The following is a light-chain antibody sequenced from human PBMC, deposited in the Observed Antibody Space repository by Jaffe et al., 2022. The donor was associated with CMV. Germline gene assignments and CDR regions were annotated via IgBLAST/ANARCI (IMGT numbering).Light chain of an antibody. Sequence: QSALTQPASVSGSPGQSITISCTGTSSDVGRYDLVSWYQQHQGKAPKLMIYEVSKRPSGVSNRFSGSKSGNTASLTISGLQAEDEADYYCCSYASSNTFVFGTGTKVTVL. CDR2: EVS. CDR3: CSYASSNTFV. V-gene: IGLV2-23*02. J-gene: IGLJ1*01. CDR1: SSDVGRYDL.